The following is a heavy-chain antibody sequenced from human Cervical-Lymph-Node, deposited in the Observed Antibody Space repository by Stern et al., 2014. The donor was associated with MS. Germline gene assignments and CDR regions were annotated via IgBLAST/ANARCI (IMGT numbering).Heavy chain of an antibody. V-gene: IGHV3-23*04. CDR3: AKDALPYYYDSSGYSPFDY. CDR1: GFTFSSYA. Sequence: EVQLVESGGGLVQPGGSLRLSCAASGFTFSSYAMSWVRHAPGNGLEWASAISGSGGSTYYADSVKGRFTISRDNSKNTLYLQMNSLRAEDTAVYYCAKDALPYYYDSSGYSPFDYWGQGTLVTVSS. J-gene: IGHJ4*02. D-gene: IGHD3-22*01. CDR2: ISGSGGST.